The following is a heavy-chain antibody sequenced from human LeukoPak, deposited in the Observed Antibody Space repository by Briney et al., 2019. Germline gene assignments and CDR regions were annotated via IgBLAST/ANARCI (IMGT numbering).Heavy chain of an antibody. Sequence: GGSLRLSCAASGFTFSDSYMTWVRQAPGKGVEWVAYISGSGHDINYSDSVKGRFTISRDNAKNSLYLQMNSLRAEDTAVYFCARVQVAMVRGVIKRYYFDFWGQGTLVTVSS. CDR3: ARVQVAMVRGVIKRYYFDF. J-gene: IGHJ4*02. CDR1: GFTFSDSY. D-gene: IGHD3-10*01. CDR2: ISGSGHDI. V-gene: IGHV3-11*04.